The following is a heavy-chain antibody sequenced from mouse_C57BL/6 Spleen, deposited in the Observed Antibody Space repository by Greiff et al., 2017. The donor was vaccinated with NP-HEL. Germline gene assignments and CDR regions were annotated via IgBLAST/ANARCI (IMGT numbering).Heavy chain of an antibody. CDR1: GYTFTSYW. CDR3: ARGDDGYYLDY. D-gene: IGHD2-3*01. J-gene: IGHJ2*01. CDR2: INPSSGYT. Sequence: VQLQQSGAELAKPGASVKLSCKASGYTFTSYWMHWVKQRPGQGLEWIGYINPSSGYTKYNQKFKDKATLTADKSSSTAYMQRSSLKYEDSAVYYCARGDDGYYLDYWGQGTTLTVSS. V-gene: IGHV1-7*01.